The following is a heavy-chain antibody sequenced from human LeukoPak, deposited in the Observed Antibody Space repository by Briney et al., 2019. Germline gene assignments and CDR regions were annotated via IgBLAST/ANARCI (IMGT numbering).Heavy chain of an antibody. D-gene: IGHD1-26*01. CDR1: GGSMSSYY. CDR2: SYTFGNT. J-gene: IGHJ4*02. V-gene: IGHV4-4*07. CDR3: ARSGAYSTGFDY. Sequence: SETLSLTCTVSGGSMSSYYRSWIRQPAGKGLEWIGRSYTFGNTNYNPSLKSRVTISLDESRNQFSLKLSSVTAADTAVYYCARSGAYSTGFDYWGLGTLVTVSS.